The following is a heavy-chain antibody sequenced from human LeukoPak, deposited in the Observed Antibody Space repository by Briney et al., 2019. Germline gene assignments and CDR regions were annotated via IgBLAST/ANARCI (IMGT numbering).Heavy chain of an antibody. CDR2: ISGSGGST. V-gene: IGHV3-23*01. CDR1: GFTFNNYA. J-gene: IGHJ3*02. CDR3: AKLGIAVAVVGAFDI. D-gene: IGHD6-19*01. Sequence: GSLRLSCAASGFTFNNYAMSWVRQAPGKGLEWVSAISGSGGSTYFADSVKGRFTISRDNSKNTLYLQMNSLRAEDTAVYYCAKLGIAVAVVGAFDIWGQGTMVTVSS.